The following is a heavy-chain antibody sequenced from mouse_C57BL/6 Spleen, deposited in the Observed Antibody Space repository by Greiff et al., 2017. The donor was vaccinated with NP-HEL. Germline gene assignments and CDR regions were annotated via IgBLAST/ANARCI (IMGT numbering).Heavy chain of an antibody. D-gene: IGHD1-1*01. CDR2: IWSGGST. J-gene: IGHJ4*01. CDR1: GFSLTSYG. V-gene: IGHV2-2*01. CDR3: ARPTTVVAGGAMDY. Sequence: VKLVESGPGLVQPSQSLSITCTVSGFSLTSYGVHWVRQSPGKGLEWLGVIWSGGSTDYNAAFISRLSISKDNSKSQVFFKMNSLQADDTAIYYCARPTTVVAGGAMDYWGQGTSVTVSS.